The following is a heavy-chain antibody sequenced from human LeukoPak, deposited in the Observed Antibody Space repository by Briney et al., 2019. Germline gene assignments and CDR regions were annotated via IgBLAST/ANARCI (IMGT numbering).Heavy chain of an antibody. CDR1: GGSIRSYY. CDR3: ARDGAYYAGWFEP. V-gene: IGHV4-59*01. CDR2: IYHSGST. D-gene: IGHD4/OR15-4a*01. J-gene: IGHJ5*02. Sequence: SETLSLTCTVSGGSIRSYYWSWIRQPPGKGLEWIGYIYHSGSTNYNPSLKSRVTISVDTSKNQFSLKLSSVTAADTAVYYCARDGAYYAGWFEPWGQGTLVTVSS.